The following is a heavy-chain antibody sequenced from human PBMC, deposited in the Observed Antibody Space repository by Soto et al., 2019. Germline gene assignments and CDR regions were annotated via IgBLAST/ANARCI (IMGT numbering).Heavy chain of an antibody. CDR3: AREGTRDGFNYGGAYDYGMDF. CDR2: IYYSGST. D-gene: IGHD5-12*01. Sequence: SETLSLTCTVSGGSISSYYWSWIRQPPGKGLEWIGYIYYSGSTNYNPSLKSRVTISVDTSKNQFSLNLSSVTAADTAVYYCAREGTRDGFNYGGAYDYGMDFWGQGTTVTVSS. V-gene: IGHV4-59*01. J-gene: IGHJ6*02. CDR1: GGSISSYY.